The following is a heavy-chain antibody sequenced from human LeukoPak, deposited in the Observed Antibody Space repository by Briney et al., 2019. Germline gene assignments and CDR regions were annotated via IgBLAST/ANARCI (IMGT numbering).Heavy chain of an antibody. V-gene: IGHV1-8*03. CDR2: MNPNSGNT. CDR3: ARGGIVGATTPDAFDI. D-gene: IGHD1-26*01. Sequence: GASVKVSCKASGYTFTSCDINWVRQATGQGLEWMGWMNPNSGNTGYAQKFQGRVTITRNTSISTAYMELSSLRSEDTAVYYCARGGIVGATTPDAFDIWGQGTMVTVSS. J-gene: IGHJ3*02. CDR1: GYTFTSCD.